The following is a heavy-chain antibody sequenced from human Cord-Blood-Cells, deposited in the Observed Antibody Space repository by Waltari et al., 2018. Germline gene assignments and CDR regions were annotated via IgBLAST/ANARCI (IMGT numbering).Heavy chain of an antibody. Sequence: QVQLVQSGTEVKKPGASVKVSCKASGYTVTGYYMPWVRQAPGQGLEWMGWINPNSGGTNYAQKFQGRVTMTRDTSISTAYMELSRLRSDDTAVYYCATSTPSSDGVDYWGQGTLVTVSS. CDR3: ATSTPSSDGVDY. CDR1: GYTVTGYY. J-gene: IGHJ4*02. CDR2: INPNSGGT. D-gene: IGHD2-2*01. V-gene: IGHV1-2*02.